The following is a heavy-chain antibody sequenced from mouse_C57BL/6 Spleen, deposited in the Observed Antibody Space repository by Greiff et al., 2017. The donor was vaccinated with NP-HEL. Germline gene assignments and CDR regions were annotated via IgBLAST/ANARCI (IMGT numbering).Heavy chain of an antibody. J-gene: IGHJ3*01. V-gene: IGHV1-52*01. Sequence: QVQLQQSGAELVRPGSSVKLSCKASGYTFTSYWMHWVKQRPIQGLEWIGNIDPSDSETHYNQKFKDKATLTVDKSSSTAYMQLSSLTSEDSAVYYCARDSGTPFAYWGQGTLVTVSA. CDR1: GYTFTSYW. CDR3: ARDSGTPFAY. D-gene: IGHD3-2*01. CDR2: IDPSDSET.